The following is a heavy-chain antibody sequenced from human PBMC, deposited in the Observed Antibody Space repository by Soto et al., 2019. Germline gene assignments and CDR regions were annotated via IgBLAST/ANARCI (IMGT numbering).Heavy chain of an antibody. J-gene: IGHJ4*02. CDR1: GLIFSDYW. CDR2: ISNDGSST. Sequence: GGSLRLSCAASGLIFSDYWMHWVRQAPGKGLVWVSRISNDGSSTDYGDSVKGRFTISRDNAKNTLYLQMNSLTAEDTAVYYCARDTFGLHYWGQGTLVTVSS. V-gene: IGHV3-74*01. D-gene: IGHD3-16*01. CDR3: ARDTFGLHY.